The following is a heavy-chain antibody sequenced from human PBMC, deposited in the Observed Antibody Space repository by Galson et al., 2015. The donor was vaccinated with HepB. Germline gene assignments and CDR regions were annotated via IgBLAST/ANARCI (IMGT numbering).Heavy chain of an antibody. CDR3: ARVGCSGGSCCFDY. CDR1: GFTFSSYW. Sequence: SLRLSCAASGFTFSSYWMSWVRQAPGKGLEWVANIKQDGSEKYYVDSVKGRFTISRDNAKNSLYLQMNSLRAEDTAVYYCARVGCSGGSCCFDYWGQGTLVTVSS. J-gene: IGHJ4*02. CDR2: IKQDGSEK. V-gene: IGHV3-7*03. D-gene: IGHD2-15*01.